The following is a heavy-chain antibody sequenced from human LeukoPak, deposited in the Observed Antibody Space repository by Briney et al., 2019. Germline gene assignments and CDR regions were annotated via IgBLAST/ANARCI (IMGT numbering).Heavy chain of an antibody. CDR3: ARGGAVAGTKNPYLDY. CDR1: GGSISSYY. CDR2: IYYSGST. Sequence: SETLSLTCTVSGGSISSYYWSWLRQPPGTGLEWIGYIYYSGSTNYNPPLTSRVTTTVDTSKNQFSLKLSSVTAAGTVVDYCARGGAVAGTKNPYLDYWGQGTLVTVSS. J-gene: IGHJ4*02. D-gene: IGHD6-19*01. V-gene: IGHV4-59*01.